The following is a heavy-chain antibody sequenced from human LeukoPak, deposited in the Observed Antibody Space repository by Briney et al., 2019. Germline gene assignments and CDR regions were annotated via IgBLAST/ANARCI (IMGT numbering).Heavy chain of an antibody. CDR3: ARPVAGHTYGHFDY. V-gene: IGHV3-30-3*01. CDR1: GFTFSSYA. CDR2: IPYDGSNK. D-gene: IGHD5-18*01. Sequence: PGRSLRLSCAASGFTFSSYAMHWVRQAPGKGLEWVAVIPYDGSNKYYADSVKGRFTISRDNFKNTLCLQMNSLRAEDTAVYYCARPVAGHTYGHFDYWGQGALVTVSS. J-gene: IGHJ4*02.